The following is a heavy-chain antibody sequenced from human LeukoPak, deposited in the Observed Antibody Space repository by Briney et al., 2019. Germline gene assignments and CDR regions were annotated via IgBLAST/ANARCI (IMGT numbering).Heavy chain of an antibody. V-gene: IGHV4-59*01. CDR3: ARGADYGDYAVWGESRYGMDV. D-gene: IGHD4-17*01. Sequence: SETLSLTCTVSGGSISSYYWSWIRQPPGKGLEWIGYIYYSGSTNYNPSLKSRVTTSVDTSKNQFSLKLSSVTAADTAVYYCARGADYGDYAVWGESRYGMDVWGQGTTVTVSS. J-gene: IGHJ6*02. CDR1: GGSISSYY. CDR2: IYYSGST.